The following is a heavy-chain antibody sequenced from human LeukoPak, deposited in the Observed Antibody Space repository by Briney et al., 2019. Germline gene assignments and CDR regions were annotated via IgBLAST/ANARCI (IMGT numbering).Heavy chain of an antibody. Sequence: SETLSLTCTVSGGSISSYYWSWIRQPPGKGLEWIGYIYYSGSTNYNPSLKSRVTISVDTSKNPFSLKLSSVTAADTAVYYCARGSYDILTGYYYYFDYWGQGTLVTVSS. CDR1: GGSISSYY. D-gene: IGHD3-9*01. CDR3: ARGSYDILTGYYYYFDY. J-gene: IGHJ4*02. CDR2: IYYSGST. V-gene: IGHV4-59*01.